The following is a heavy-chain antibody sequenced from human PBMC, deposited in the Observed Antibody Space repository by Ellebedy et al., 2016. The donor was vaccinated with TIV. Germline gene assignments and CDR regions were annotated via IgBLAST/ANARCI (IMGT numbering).Heavy chain of an antibody. V-gene: IGHV3-30*18. CDR2: ISYDGSNK. Sequence: GESLKISXAASGFTFSSYGMHWVRQAPGKGLEWVAVISYDGSNKYYADSVKGRFTISRDNSKNTLYLQMNSLRAEDTAVYYCAKDQGGTSYDFWSGYWIDYWGQGTLVTVSS. J-gene: IGHJ4*02. D-gene: IGHD3-3*01. CDR1: GFTFSSYG. CDR3: AKDQGGTSYDFWSGYWIDY.